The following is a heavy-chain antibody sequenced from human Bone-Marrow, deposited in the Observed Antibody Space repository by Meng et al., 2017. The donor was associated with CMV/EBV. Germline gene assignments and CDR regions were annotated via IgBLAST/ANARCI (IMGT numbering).Heavy chain of an antibody. Sequence: GESLKISCAASGFTFSRYWMSWVRQAPGKGLEWVASIKQDESEKYYVDSVKGRFTISRDNAKNSLYLQMNSLRAEDTAVYYCARVSLDPRGYFDYWGQGTLVTVSS. J-gene: IGHJ4*02. CDR1: GFTFSRYW. CDR2: IKQDESEK. CDR3: ARVSLDPRGYFDY. D-gene: IGHD1-1*01. V-gene: IGHV3-7*04.